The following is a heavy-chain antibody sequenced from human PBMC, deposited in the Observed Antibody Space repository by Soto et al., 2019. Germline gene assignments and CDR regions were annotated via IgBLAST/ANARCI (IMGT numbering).Heavy chain of an antibody. CDR3: ARDLGEARPKGMDV. CDR2: ISYDGSNK. V-gene: IGHV3-30-3*01. Sequence: GGSLRLSCAASGFTSSSYAMHWVRQAPGKGLEWVAVISYDGSNKYYADSVKGRFTISRDNSKNTLYPQMNSLRAEDTAVYYCARDLGEARPKGMDVWGQGTTVTVSS. D-gene: IGHD6-6*01. CDR1: GFTSSSYA. J-gene: IGHJ6*02.